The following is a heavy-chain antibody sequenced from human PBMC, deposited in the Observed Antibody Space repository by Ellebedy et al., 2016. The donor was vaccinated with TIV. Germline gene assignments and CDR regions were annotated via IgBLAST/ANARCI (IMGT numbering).Heavy chain of an antibody. Sequence: MPSETLSLTCTVSSDSIDYYYWSWIRQSPGEGLEWIGYIHSGGNTNYNPSLKSRVFMSVDTSKRQFSLTVTSVTAADTAVYFCARGTSSYSWFDPWGRGTLVTVSS. D-gene: IGHD2-21*01. CDR2: IHSGGNT. CDR1: SDSIDYYY. CDR3: ARGTSSYSWFDP. V-gene: IGHV4-59*01. J-gene: IGHJ5*02.